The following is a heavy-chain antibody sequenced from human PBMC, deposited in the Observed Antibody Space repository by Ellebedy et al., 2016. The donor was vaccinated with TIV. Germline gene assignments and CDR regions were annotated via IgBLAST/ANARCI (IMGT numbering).Heavy chain of an antibody. V-gene: IGHV3-7*01. Sequence: GESLKISXVASEFTFSSYWMTWVRQAPGKGLEWVANIKRDGSETSYVDSVKGRFTISRDNAKNSLYLQMNSLRAEDTAVYYCAKDRSVVVIAMGHDAFDIWGQGTMVTVSS. CDR1: EFTFSSYW. D-gene: IGHD2-21*01. J-gene: IGHJ3*02. CDR3: AKDRSVVVIAMGHDAFDI. CDR2: IKRDGSET.